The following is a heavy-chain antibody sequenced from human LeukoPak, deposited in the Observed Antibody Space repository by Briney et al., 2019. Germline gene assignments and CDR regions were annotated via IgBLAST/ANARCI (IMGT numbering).Heavy chain of an antibody. V-gene: IGHV1-8*01. Sequence: ASVKVSCKASGYTFTSYVINWVRQATGQGLEWMGWMNPNSGNTGYAQKFQGRVTMTRNTSISTAYMELSSLRSEDTAVYYCARGGNGDYALDYWGQGTLVTVSS. CDR1: GYTFTSYV. CDR2: MNPNSGNT. D-gene: IGHD4-17*01. CDR3: ARGGNGDYALDY. J-gene: IGHJ4*02.